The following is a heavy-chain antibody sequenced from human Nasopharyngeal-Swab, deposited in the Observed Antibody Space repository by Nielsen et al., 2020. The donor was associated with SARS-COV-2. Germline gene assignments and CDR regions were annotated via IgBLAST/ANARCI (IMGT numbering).Heavy chain of an antibody. CDR3: ARRAIAVAGTGLDY. CDR1: GYTFTSYY. D-gene: IGHD6-19*01. J-gene: IGHJ4*02. V-gene: IGHV1-18*04. Sequence: ASVKVSCKASGYTFTSYYIHWVRQAPGQGLEWMGWISAYNGNTNYAQKLQGRVTMTTDTSTSTAYMELRSLRSDDTAVYYCARRAIAVAGTGLDYWGQGTLVTVSS. CDR2: ISAYNGNT.